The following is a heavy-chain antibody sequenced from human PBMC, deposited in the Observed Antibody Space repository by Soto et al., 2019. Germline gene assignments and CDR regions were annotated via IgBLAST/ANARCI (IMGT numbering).Heavy chain of an antibody. D-gene: IGHD2-2*01. CDR1: GFIFDDYG. V-gene: IGHV3-9*01. Sequence: GGSLRLSCAASGFIFDDYGMHWVRQAPGKGLEWVSGISWNSGSIDYADSVKGRFTVSRDNAKNSLYLQMNSLRAEDTALFYCAKGGYCSGTSCLGAFDIWGQGTTVTVS. CDR2: ISWNSGSI. CDR3: AKGGYCSGTSCLGAFDI. J-gene: IGHJ3*02.